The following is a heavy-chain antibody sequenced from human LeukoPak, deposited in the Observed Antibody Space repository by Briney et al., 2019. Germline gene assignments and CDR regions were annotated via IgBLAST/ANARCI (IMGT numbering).Heavy chain of an antibody. CDR3: ARDYGPNYFDY. CDR2: ISSSSSYI. D-gene: IGHD3-16*01. CDR1: GFTFSSYS. Sequence: GGSLRLSCAASGFTFSSYSMNWVRQAPGKGLEWVSSISSSSSYIYYADSVKGRFTISRDNAKNSPYLQMNSLRAEDTAVYYCARDYGPNYFDYWGQGTLVTVSS. V-gene: IGHV3-21*01. J-gene: IGHJ4*02.